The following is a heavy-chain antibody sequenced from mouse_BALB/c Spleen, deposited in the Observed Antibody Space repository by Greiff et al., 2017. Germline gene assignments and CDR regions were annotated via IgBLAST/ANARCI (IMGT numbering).Heavy chain of an antibody. J-gene: IGHJ4*01. CDR2: IYPGSGNT. D-gene: IGHD3-2*01. CDR3: AREGETARASYAMDY. Sequence: VQLQQSGPELVKPGASVKISCKASGYTFTDYYINWVRQKPGQGLEWIGWIYPGSGNTKYNEKFKGKATLTVDTSSSTAYMQLSSLTSEDTAVYFCAREGETARASYAMDYWGQGTSVTVSS. V-gene: IGHV1-84*02. CDR1: GYTFTDYY.